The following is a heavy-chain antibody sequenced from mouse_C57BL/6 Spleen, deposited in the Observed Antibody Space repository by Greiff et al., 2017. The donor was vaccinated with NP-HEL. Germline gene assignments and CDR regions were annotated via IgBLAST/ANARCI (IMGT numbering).Heavy chain of an antibody. D-gene: IGHD2-5*01. J-gene: IGHJ4*01. CDR1: GYAFSSSW. V-gene: IGHV1-82*01. CDR2: IYPGDGDT. Sequence: VQVLESGPELVKPGASVKISCKASGYAFSSSWMNWVKQRPGQGLEWIGRIYPGDGDTNYNGKFKGKATLTADKSSSTAYMQLSSLTSEDSAVYFCASQSHTLVSCEDMDYWGQGTTVTVSS. CDR3: ASQSHTLVSCEDMDY.